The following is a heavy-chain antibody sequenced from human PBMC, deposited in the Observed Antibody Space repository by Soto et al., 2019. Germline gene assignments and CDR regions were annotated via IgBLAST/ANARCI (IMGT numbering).Heavy chain of an antibody. J-gene: IGHJ6*02. CDR1: GFTFTSYG. CDR2: ILHDGSAE. D-gene: IGHD4-4*01. CDR3: ARSRDGYSFYFCYGMDG. Sequence: PGGSLRLSXAASGFTFTSYGMHWVRQAPGKGLEWMALILHDGSAEYYADSVKGRFTISRDNSKNTLYLQMNSLRAEDTAVYYCARSRDGYSFYFCYGMDGWGQGTTVTVSS. V-gene: IGHV3-30*03.